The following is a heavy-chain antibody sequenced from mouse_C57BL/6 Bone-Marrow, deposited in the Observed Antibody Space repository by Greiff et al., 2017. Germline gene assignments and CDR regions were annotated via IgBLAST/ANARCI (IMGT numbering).Heavy chain of an antibody. CDR2: IYPRDGST. V-gene: IGHV1-78*01. CDR1: GYTFTDYT. CDR3: ASWSRRRGYFAY. D-gene: IGHD2-2*01. J-gene: IGHJ2*01. Sequence: VQLQQSDAELVKPGASVKISCKASGYTFTDYTIHWMKQRPEQGLEWIGYIYPRDGSTKYNEKFKGKATLTADKSSSTAYMQLNSLTSEASAVSFCASWSRRRGYFAYWGQGTTLTVSS.